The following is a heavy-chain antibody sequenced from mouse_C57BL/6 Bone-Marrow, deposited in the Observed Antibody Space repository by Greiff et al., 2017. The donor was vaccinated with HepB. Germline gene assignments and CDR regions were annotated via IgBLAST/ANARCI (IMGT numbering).Heavy chain of an antibody. CDR3: AREGTNYAMDY. J-gene: IGHJ4*01. D-gene: IGHD3-3*01. Sequence: VKLQQPGAELVKPGASVKMSCKASGYTFTSYWITWVKQRPGQGLEWIGDIYPGSGSTNYNEKFKSKATLTVDTSSSTAYMQLSSLTSEDSAVYYCAREGTNYAMDYWGQGTSVTVSS. CDR2: IYPGSGST. V-gene: IGHV1-55*01. CDR1: GYTFTSYW.